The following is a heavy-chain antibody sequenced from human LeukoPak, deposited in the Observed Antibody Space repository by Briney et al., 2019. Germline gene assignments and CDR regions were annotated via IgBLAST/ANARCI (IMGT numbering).Heavy chain of an antibody. CDR2: IYPPTGGT. CDR1: GYTFTAYH. D-gene: IGHD3-16*01. J-gene: IGHJ4*02. CDR3: VRENWYYDH. Sequence: ASVKVSCKTSGYTFTAYHIHWVRQAPGQGLEFVGWIYPPTGGTVLAGKFQGRVTMTRDTSIAAAYMELSGLTFDDTAVYYCVRENWYYDHWGQGTLVTVSS. V-gene: IGHV1-2*02.